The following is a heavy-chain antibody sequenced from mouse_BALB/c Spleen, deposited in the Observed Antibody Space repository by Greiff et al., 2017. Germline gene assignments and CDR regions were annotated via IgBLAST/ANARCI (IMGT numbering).Heavy chain of an antibody. CDR2: INPGSGGT. J-gene: IGHJ4*01. D-gene: IGHD1-1*01. V-gene: IGHV1-54*01. CDR3: ARNLLRAYAMHY. Sequence: QVQLQQSGAELVRPGTSVKVSCKASGYAFTNYLIEWVKQRPGQGLEWIGVINPGSGGTNYNEKFKGKATLTADKSSSTAYMQLSSLTSDDSAVYFCARNLLRAYAMHYWGQGTTVTVSS. CDR1: GYAFTNYL.